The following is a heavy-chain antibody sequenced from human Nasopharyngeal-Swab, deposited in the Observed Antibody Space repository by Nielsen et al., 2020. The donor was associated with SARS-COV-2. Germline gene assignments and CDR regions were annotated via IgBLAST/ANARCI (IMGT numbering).Heavy chain of an antibody. D-gene: IGHD1-26*01. CDR3: ARVGIMSGNLWGWFDP. CDR2: INAGNGNT. CDR1: GYTFTSYA. Sequence: ASVKFSCKASGYTFTSYAMHWVRQAPGQRLEWMGWINAGNGNTKYSQKFQGRVTITRNTSASTAYMELSSLRSEDTAVYYFARVGIMSGNLWGWFDPWGQGTLVTVSS. V-gene: IGHV1-3*01. J-gene: IGHJ5*02.